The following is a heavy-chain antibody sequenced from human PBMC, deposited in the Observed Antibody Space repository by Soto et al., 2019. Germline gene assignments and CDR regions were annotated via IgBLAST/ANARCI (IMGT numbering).Heavy chain of an antibody. CDR1: GYTFTSYA. Sequence: QVQLVQSGAEEKKPGASVKVSCKASGYTFTSYAMHWVRQAPGQRLEWMGWINAGNGNTKYSQKFQGRVTITRDTSASTAYMELSSLRSEDTAVYYCARSIVVVTAVDYWGQGPLVTVSS. V-gene: IGHV1-3*05. CDR3: ARSIVVVTAVDY. D-gene: IGHD2-21*02. CDR2: INAGNGNT. J-gene: IGHJ4*02.